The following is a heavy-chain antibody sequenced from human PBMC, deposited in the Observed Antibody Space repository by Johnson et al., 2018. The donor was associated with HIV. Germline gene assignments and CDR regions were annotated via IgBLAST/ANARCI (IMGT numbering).Heavy chain of an antibody. CDR1: GFTFDDYG. Sequence: VQLVESGGGVVRPGRSLRLSCAASGFTFDDYGMTWVRQPPGKGLEWVSGINWNGGSTGYADSVKGRFTISRDNAKNSLYLQMNSLRAEDTALYFCAREPVAGPGRNAFDIWGQGTMVTVSS. D-gene: IGHD6-19*01. CDR2: INWNGGST. V-gene: IGHV3-20*04. J-gene: IGHJ3*02. CDR3: AREPVAGPGRNAFDI.